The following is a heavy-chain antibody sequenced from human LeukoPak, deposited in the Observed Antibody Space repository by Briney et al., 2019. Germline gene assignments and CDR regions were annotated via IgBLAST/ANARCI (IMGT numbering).Heavy chain of an antibody. D-gene: IGHD3-3*01. J-gene: IGHJ4*02. CDR1: GYTFTSYY. CDR3: ARGNLTYYDFWSGYHFDY. CDR2: INPSGGST. Sequence: GASVKVSCKASGYTFTSYYMHWVRQAPGQGLEWMGIINPSGGSTSYAQKFQGRVTMTRDTSTSTVHMELSSLRSEDTAVYYCARGNLTYYDFWSGYHFDYWGQGTLVTVSS. V-gene: IGHV1-46*03.